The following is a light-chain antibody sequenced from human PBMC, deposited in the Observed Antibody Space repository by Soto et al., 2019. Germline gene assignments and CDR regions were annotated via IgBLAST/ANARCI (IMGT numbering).Light chain of an antibody. CDR1: QSVGSIY. V-gene: IGKV3-11*01. CDR3: QQRSNWPPAIT. J-gene: IGKJ5*01. CDR2: DAS. Sequence: DIVLTQSPGTLSLSPGERATISCRASQSVGSIYLAWYQQRPGQAPRLLIYDASNRATGIPARFSGSGSGTDFTLTISSLESDDFAVYYCQQRSNWPPAITFGQGTRLE.